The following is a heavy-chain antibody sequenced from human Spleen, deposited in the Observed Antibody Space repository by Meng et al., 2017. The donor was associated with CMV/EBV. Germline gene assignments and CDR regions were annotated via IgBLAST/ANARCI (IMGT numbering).Heavy chain of an antibody. Sequence: ASVKVSCKASGYTFTSYGISWVRQAPGQGLEWMGWISAYNGNTNYAQKLQGRVTMTTDTSSNTAYMELKSLRSDDTAVYYCARGGYQQLSRRWWFDPWGQGTLVTVSS. CDR1: GYTFTSYG. CDR3: ARGGYQQLSRRWWFDP. J-gene: IGHJ5*02. CDR2: ISAYNGNT. V-gene: IGHV1-18*01. D-gene: IGHD2-2*01.